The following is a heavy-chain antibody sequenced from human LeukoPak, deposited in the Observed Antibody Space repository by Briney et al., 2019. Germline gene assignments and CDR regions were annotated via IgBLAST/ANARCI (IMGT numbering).Heavy chain of an antibody. V-gene: IGHV1-69*01. Sequence: SVKVSCKASGGTFSSYAISWVRQAPGQGLEWMGGIIPIFGTANYAQKFQGRVTITADESTSTAYMELSSLRSEDTAVYYCARLPPDYSRPREYWGQGTLVTVSS. CDR2: IIPIFGTA. J-gene: IGHJ4*02. CDR1: GGTFSSYA. D-gene: IGHD4-11*01. CDR3: ARLPPDYSRPREY.